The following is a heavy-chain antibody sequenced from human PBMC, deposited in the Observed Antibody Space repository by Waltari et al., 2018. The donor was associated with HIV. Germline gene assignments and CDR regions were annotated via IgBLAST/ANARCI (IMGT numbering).Heavy chain of an antibody. CDR3: ASGIDYGGQDLQH. CDR1: GGSISSYY. CDR2: IYTSGST. Sequence: VQLQESGPGLVKPSETLSLTCTVSGGSISSYYWSWIRQPAGKGLEWIGRIYTSGSTNYNPTLKSRVTMAVDTSKNQFSLKLSSVTAADTAVYYCASGIDYGGQDLQHWGQGTLVTVSS. V-gene: IGHV4-4*07. J-gene: IGHJ1*01. D-gene: IGHD4-17*01.